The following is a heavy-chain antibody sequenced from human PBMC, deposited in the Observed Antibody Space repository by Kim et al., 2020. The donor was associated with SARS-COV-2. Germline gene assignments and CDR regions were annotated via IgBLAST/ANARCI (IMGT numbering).Heavy chain of an antibody. J-gene: IGHJ4*02. V-gene: IGHV5-51*01. CDR3: ALAGTSTYYFDY. D-gene: IGHD6-19*01. Sequence: RYSPSFQGQVTISADKSISTAYLQWSSLKASDTAMYYCALAGTSTYYFDYWGQGTLVTVSS.